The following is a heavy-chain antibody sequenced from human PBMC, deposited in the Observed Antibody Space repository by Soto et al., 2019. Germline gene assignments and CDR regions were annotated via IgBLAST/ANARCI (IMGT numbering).Heavy chain of an antibody. J-gene: IGHJ6*02. CDR2: IYYSGST. V-gene: IGHV4-39*01. D-gene: IGHD3-3*01. CDR1: GGSISSSSYY. CDR3: ASALTSWSGYSGYGMDV. Sequence: SETLSLTCTVSGGSISSSSYYWGWIRQPPGKGLEWIGSIYYSGSTYYNPSLKSRVTISVDTSKNQFSLKLSSVTAADTAVYYCASALTSWSGYSGYGMDVWGQGTTVTVSS.